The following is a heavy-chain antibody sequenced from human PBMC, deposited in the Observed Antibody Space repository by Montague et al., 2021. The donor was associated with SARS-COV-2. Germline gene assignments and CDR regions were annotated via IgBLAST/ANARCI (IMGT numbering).Heavy chain of an antibody. J-gene: IGHJ5*02. V-gene: IGHV3-21*01. CDR3: ARTATVLDNESTLPPP. CDR2: ISDSSTYI. CDR1: GFSFSTYS. Sequence: SLRLSCAASGFSFSTYSMNWFRPAPVKGLEWVSCISDSSTYIFYAASVKGRFTISRDSAKNSLYLQMNSLRVEDTAMYYCARTATVLDNESTLPPPWGQGTLVTVSS. D-gene: IGHD2-8*01.